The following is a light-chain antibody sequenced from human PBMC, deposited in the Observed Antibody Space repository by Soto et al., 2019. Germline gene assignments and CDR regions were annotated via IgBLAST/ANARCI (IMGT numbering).Light chain of an antibody. CDR3: CSHAGSYTLV. J-gene: IGLJ2*01. V-gene: IGLV2-11*01. Sequence: ALTQPRSVSGSPGQSVTISCTGTSSDVGGYNYVSWYQQHPGKAPKLMIYDVSKRPSGVPDRFSGAKSGNTASLTISGLQAEDEADYYCCSHAGSYTLVFGGGTKLTVL. CDR1: SSDVGGYNY. CDR2: DVS.